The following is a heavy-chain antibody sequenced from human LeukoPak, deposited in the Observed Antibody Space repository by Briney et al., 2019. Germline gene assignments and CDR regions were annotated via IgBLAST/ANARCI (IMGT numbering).Heavy chain of an antibody. CDR2: INPNSGGT. J-gene: IGHJ3*02. Sequence: GASVKVSCKASGYTFTGYYMHWVRQAPGQGLEWMGWINPNSGGTKYAQKFQGRVTLTRDTSISTSYMELSRLISDDTAVYYCARVGYCSSTSCYTRGFTFDIWGQGTMVTVSS. CDR1: GYTFTGYY. D-gene: IGHD2-2*02. V-gene: IGHV1-2*02. CDR3: ARVGYCSSTSCYTRGFTFDI.